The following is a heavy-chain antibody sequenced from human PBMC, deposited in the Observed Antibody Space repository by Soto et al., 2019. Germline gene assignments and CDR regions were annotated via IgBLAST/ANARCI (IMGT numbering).Heavy chain of an antibody. CDR2: IYTGGTT. CDR3: HGYGY. CDR1: GFTVSSSNY. V-gene: IGHV3-53*01. J-gene: IGHJ4*02. D-gene: IGHD5-12*01. Sequence: EVQLVEPGGGLIQPGGSLRLSCVVSGFTVSSSNYMSWVRQAPGKGLEWVSVIYTGGTTYYADSVKGRFTISRDNSKNTLYLQMNSLRAEDTAVYYCHGYGYWGQGTLVTVSS.